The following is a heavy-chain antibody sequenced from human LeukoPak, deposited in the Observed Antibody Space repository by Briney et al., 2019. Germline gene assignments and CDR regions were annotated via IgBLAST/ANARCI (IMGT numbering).Heavy chain of an antibody. CDR2: IYHSGST. D-gene: IGHD4-11*01. CDR1: GFSISSGFY. CDR3: ARQLTVTGDAFDI. Sequence: NPSETLSLTCAVSGFSISSGFYWVWIRQPPGKGLEWIGSIYHSGSTYYNPSLKSRVTISVDTSKNQFSLKLSSVTAADTAVYYCARQLTVTGDAFDIWGQGTMVTVSS. V-gene: IGHV4-38-2*01. J-gene: IGHJ3*02.